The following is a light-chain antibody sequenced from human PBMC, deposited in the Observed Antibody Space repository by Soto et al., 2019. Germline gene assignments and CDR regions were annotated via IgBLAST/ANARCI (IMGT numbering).Light chain of an antibody. CDR2: AVD. J-gene: IGLJ3*02. Sequence: QSVLTQPASVSGSPGESITISCSGTTSDVGGHNFVSWFQQHPGKAPEMMIYAVDQRPSGVSIRFSGSKSGNTASLTISGLQTEDEADYYCSSYTRSSIWVFGGGTKVTVL. CDR3: SSYTRSSIWV. CDR1: TSDVGGHNF. V-gene: IGLV2-14*01.